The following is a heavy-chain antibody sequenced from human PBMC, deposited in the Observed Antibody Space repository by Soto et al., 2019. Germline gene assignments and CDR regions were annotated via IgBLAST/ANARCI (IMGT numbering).Heavy chain of an antibody. CDR1: GGTFSSYG. Sequence: QVQLVQSGAEVKKPGSSVKVSCKASGGTFSSYGISWVRQAPGQGLEWMGGIIPIFGTANYAKKFQGRVTITADESTSTAYMELSSLRSEDTAVYYCARDKEGRGWFDPWGQGSLVTVSS. D-gene: IGHD3-16*01. CDR3: ARDKEGRGWFDP. CDR2: IIPIFGTA. J-gene: IGHJ5*02. V-gene: IGHV1-69*01.